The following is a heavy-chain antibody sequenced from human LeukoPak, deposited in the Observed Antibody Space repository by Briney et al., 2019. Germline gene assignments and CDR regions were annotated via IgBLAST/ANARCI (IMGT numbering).Heavy chain of an antibody. CDR3: ARRGYYGSGSYSD. CDR1: GGSISSGGYS. CDR2: IYYSGST. Sequence: SETLSLTCTVSGGSISSGGYSWSWIRQHPGKGLEWIGYIYYSGSTYYNPSLKSRVTISVDTSKNQFSLKLSSVTAADTAVYYCARRGYYGSGSYSDWGQGTLVTVSS. D-gene: IGHD3-10*01. V-gene: IGHV4-31*03. J-gene: IGHJ4*02.